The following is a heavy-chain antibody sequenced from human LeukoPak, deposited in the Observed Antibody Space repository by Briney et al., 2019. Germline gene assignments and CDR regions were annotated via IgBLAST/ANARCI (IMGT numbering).Heavy chain of an antibody. V-gene: IGHV3-20*04. CDR2: INWNGGST. D-gene: IGHD3-22*01. CDR1: GFTFDDYG. Sequence: GGSLRLSCAASGFTFDDYGMSWVRQAPGKGLEWVSGINWNGGSTGYADSVKGRFTISRDNAKNSLYLQMNSLRAEDTALYYCVRDLGDSRPLELGDWYFDLWGRGTLVTVSS. CDR3: VRDLGDSRPLELGDWYFDL. J-gene: IGHJ2*01.